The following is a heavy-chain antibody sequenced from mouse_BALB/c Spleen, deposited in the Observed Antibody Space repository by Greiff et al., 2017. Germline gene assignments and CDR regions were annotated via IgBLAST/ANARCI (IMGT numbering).Heavy chain of an antibody. CDR3: ARDDYDPYAMDY. CDR1: GYAFSSYW. J-gene: IGHJ4*01. D-gene: IGHD2-4*01. Sequence: QVHVKQSGAELVRPGSSVKISCKASGYAFSSYWMNWVKQRPGQGLEWIGQIYPGDGDTNYNGKFKGKATLTADKSSSTAYMQLSSLTSEDSAVYFCARDDYDPYAMDYWGQGTSVTVSS. CDR2: IYPGDGDT. V-gene: IGHV1-80*01.